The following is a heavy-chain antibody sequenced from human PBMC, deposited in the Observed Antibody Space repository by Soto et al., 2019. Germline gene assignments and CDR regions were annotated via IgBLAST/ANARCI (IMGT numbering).Heavy chain of an antibody. V-gene: IGHV4-39*01. CDR2: IYYSGST. J-gene: IGHJ5*02. CDR1: GGSISSSSYY. D-gene: IGHD4-17*01. CDR3: ARCPVNDYGDYVPNWFDP. Sequence: QLQLQESGPGLVKPSETLSLTCTVSGGSISSSSYYWGWIRQPPGKGLEWIGSIYYSGSTYYNPYLKSRVTISVDTSKNQFSLKLSSVTAADTAVYYCARCPVNDYGDYVPNWFDPCGQGTLVTVSS.